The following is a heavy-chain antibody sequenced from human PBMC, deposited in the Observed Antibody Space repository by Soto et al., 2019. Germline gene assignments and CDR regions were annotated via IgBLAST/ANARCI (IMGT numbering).Heavy chain of an antibody. V-gene: IGHV1-69*12. D-gene: IGHD6-19*01. CDR1: GGTFSSYA. CDR3: ARDHIAVAGTSPPDY. CDR2: IIPIFGTA. Sequence: QVQLVQSGAEVKKPGSSVKVSCKASGGTFSSYAISWVRQAPGQGLEWRGGIIPIFGTANYAQKFQGRVTSTADESTSTAYMELSSLRSEDTAVYYCARDHIAVAGTSPPDYWGQGTLVTVSS. J-gene: IGHJ4*02.